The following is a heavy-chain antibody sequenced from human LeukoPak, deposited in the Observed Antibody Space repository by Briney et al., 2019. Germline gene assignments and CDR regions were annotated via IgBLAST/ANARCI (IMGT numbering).Heavy chain of an antibody. J-gene: IGHJ5*02. D-gene: IGHD5-24*01. CDR1: GGTFSSYA. Sequence: ASVKVSCKASGGTFSSYAISWVRQAPGQGLEWMGIINPSGGSTSYAQKFQGRVTMTRDTSTSTVYMELSSLRSEDTAVYYCARDGYNPRGKRGDNWFDPWGQGTLVTVSS. CDR2: INPSGGST. V-gene: IGHV1-46*01. CDR3: ARDGYNPRGKRGDNWFDP.